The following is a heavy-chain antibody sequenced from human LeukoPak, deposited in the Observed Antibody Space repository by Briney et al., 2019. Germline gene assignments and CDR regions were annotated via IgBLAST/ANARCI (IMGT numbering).Heavy chain of an antibody. D-gene: IGHD4-17*01. CDR1: GYTFTNYY. V-gene: IGHV1-2*02. J-gene: IGHJ4*02. Sequence: ASVRVSCKASGYTFTNYYMHWVRQAPGHGLEWMGWINPNRGDTNYAQKFQGRVTMTRDTSITTAFMELTRLTSDDTAVYYCTRDLLGFATTPLSDWGQGTLVTVSS. CDR3: TRDLLGFATTPLSD. CDR2: INPNRGDT.